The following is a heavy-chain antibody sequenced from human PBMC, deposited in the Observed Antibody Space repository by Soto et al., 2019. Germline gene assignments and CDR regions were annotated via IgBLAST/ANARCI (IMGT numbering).Heavy chain of an antibody. Sequence: QVQLVQSGAEVKKPGASVKVSCKASGYTFMNYGINWVRQAPGQGLEWMGWINAHSGNTNYAQKLQGRVTMTRDTSTSTAYMELRSLRSDDTAVYFCARGGTYGDYVGYWGQGTLVTVSS. CDR3: ARGGTYGDYVGY. V-gene: IGHV1-18*01. CDR2: INAHSGNT. J-gene: IGHJ4*02. CDR1: GYTFMNYG. D-gene: IGHD4-17*01.